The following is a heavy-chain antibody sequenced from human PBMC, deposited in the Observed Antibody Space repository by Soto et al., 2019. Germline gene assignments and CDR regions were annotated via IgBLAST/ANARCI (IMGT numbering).Heavy chain of an antibody. Sequence: GGSLRLSCAASGFTLDDYYMSWIRQAPGKGLEWVAVISYDGRNKNYADSVKGRFTISRDNSKNTLYLQMNSLRAEDTAVYYCARDGYCSGGSCYSVPVFDYWGQGTLVTVSS. CDR2: ISYDGRNK. J-gene: IGHJ4*02. CDR3: ARDGYCSGGSCYSVPVFDY. CDR1: GFTLDDYY. D-gene: IGHD2-15*01. V-gene: IGHV3-30*03.